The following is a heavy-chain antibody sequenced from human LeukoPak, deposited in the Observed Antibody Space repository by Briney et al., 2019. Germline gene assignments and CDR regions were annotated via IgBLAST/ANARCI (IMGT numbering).Heavy chain of an antibody. D-gene: IGHD4/OR15-4a*01. CDR2: IYNTGST. Sequence: PSETLSLTCTVSGGSINNYYWNWIRQPPGKGLEWIGHIYNTGSTNYNPSLKSRVTISMDTSKNQFSLKLSSMTAADTAVYYCARDSGSTAYGDNGVGYWGQGTLVTVSS. CDR3: ARDSGSTAYGDNGVGY. J-gene: IGHJ4*02. CDR1: GGSINNYY. V-gene: IGHV4-59*01.